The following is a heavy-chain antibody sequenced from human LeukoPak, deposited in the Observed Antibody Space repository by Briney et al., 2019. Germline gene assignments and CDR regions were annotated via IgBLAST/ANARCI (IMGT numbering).Heavy chain of an antibody. CDR3: AILAGQLAFDY. Sequence: NTSETLSLTCAVYAGSFSGYYWSWIRQPPGKGLEWIGEINHSGSTSYNVSLKSRVTISVDTSKNQFSLKLSSVTAADTAVYYCAILAGQLAFDYWGQGTLVTVSS. J-gene: IGHJ4*02. D-gene: IGHD3-16*01. V-gene: IGHV4-34*01. CDR2: INHSGST. CDR1: AGSFSGYY.